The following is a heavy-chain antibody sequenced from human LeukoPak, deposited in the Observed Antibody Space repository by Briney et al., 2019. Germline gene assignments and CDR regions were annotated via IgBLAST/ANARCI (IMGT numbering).Heavy chain of an antibody. V-gene: IGHV5-51*01. CDR3: ARPYSSTWYVDY. CDR1: CYIFTSYW. Sequence: MAGGALEISCQGSCYIFTSYWIGWGRQVPGKGLEGRGIIYPGDSDTRYSPSFQGQVTISADKSISTAYLQWGSLKASDTAMYYCARPYSSTWYVDYWGQGTLLTVSS. CDR2: IYPGDSDT. D-gene: IGHD6-13*01. J-gene: IGHJ4*02.